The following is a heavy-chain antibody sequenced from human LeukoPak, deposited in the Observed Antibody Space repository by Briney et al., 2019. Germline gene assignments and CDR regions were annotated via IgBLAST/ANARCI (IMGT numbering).Heavy chain of an antibody. J-gene: IGHJ4*02. CDR2: IKTDGSST. D-gene: IGHD5-18*01. V-gene: IGHV3-74*01. Sequence: GGSLRLSCAASGFTFSNYWMHWVRQVPGKGLMWVSRIKTDGSSTSYADSVKGRFTISRDNAKNTLYPQMNSLRVEDTAVYYCARGVYSYGYDYWGQGTLVTVPS. CDR1: GFTFSNYW. CDR3: ARGVYSYGYDY.